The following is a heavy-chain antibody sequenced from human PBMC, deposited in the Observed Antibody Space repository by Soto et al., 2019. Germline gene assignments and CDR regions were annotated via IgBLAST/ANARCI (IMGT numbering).Heavy chain of an antibody. CDR1: GGSISSYY. V-gene: IGHV4-59*01. D-gene: IGHD3-10*01. J-gene: IGHJ6*03. Sequence: QVQLQESGPGLVKPSETLSLTCTVSGGSISSYYWSWIRQPPGKGLEWIGYIYYSGSTNYNPSLKSRVTISVDTSKNQFSLKLSSVTAADTAVYYCARGDPDYYGSGSYYRGSYYYNYYMDVWGKGTTVTVSS. CDR3: ARGDPDYYGSGSYYRGSYYYNYYMDV. CDR2: IYYSGST.